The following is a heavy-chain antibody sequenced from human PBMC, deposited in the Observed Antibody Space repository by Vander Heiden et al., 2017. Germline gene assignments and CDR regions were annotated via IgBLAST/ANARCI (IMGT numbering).Heavy chain of an antibody. Sequence: QVQLVQSGAEVKKPGSSVKVSCKASGGTFSSYAISWVRQAPGQGLEWMGGIIPIFGTANYAQKFQGRVTITADESTSTAYMELSSLRSEDTAGYYCTRALRYYYDSSGYYWGYWGQGPLVTVSS. CDR1: GGTFSSYA. V-gene: IGHV1-69*01. CDR3: TRALRYYYDSSGYYWGY. CDR2: IIPIFGTA. J-gene: IGHJ4*02. D-gene: IGHD3-22*01.